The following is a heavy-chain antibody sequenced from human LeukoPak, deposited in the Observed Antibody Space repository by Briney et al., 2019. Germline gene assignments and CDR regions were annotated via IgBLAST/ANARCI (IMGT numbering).Heavy chain of an antibody. D-gene: IGHD1-26*01. V-gene: IGHV4-38-2*01. J-gene: IGHJ3*02. Sequence: SETLSLTCAVSGYSISSGYYWGWIRQPPGKGLEWIGSIYHSGSTYYNPSLKSRVTISVDTSKNQFSLKLSSVTAAGTAVYYCARHGASQWELLGAFDIWGQGTMVTVSS. CDR3: ARHGASQWELLGAFDI. CDR1: GYSISSGYY. CDR2: IYHSGST.